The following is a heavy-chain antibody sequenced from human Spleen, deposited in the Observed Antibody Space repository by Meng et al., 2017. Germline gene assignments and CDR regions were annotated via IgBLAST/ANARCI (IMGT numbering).Heavy chain of an antibody. CDR3: ARDVNWGFDY. J-gene: IGHJ4*02. V-gene: IGHV4-61*01. CDR1: GYSISSGYY. D-gene: IGHD7-27*01. CDR2: IHYSGRT. Sequence: SETLSLTCTVSGYSISSGYYWGWIRQPPGKGLEWLGYIHYSGRTNYNPSLKSRLTISLDTSKNQFSLKLNSVTAADTAMYYCARDVNWGFDYWGQGRLVTVSS.